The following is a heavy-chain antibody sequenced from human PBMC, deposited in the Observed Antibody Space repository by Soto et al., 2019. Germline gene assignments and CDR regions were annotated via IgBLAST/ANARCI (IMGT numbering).Heavy chain of an antibody. CDR1: GGTFSSYT. Sequence: QVQLVQSGAEVKKPGSSVKVSCKASGGTFSSYTISWVRQAPGQGLEWMGRIIPILGIANYAQKFQGRVTITADKSTSTAYMELSSLRSDDTAVYYCARDRYCSGGSCYLKTAFDIWGQGTMVTVSS. V-gene: IGHV1-69*08. J-gene: IGHJ3*02. CDR2: IIPILGIA. D-gene: IGHD2-15*01. CDR3: ARDRYCSGGSCYLKTAFDI.